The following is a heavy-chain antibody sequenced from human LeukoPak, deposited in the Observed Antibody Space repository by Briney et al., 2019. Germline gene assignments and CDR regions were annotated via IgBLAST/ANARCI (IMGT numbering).Heavy chain of an antibody. CDR3: ARATIFDAFDI. CDR2: ISSSSSTI. J-gene: IGHJ3*02. V-gene: IGHV3-48*01. Sequence: GGSLRLSCAASGFTFSNYNMNWVRQAPGKGLEWVSYISSSSSTIYYADSVKGRFTISRDNSKSTLYLQMNSLRAEDTAVYYCARATIFDAFDIWGQGTMVTVSS. CDR1: GFTFSNYN. D-gene: IGHD3-3*01.